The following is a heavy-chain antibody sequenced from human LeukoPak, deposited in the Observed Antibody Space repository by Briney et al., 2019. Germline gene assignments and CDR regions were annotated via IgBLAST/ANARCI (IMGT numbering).Heavy chain of an antibody. V-gene: IGHV4-4*02. D-gene: IGHD2-2*01. CDR3: ARDSTSPRGAFDI. CDR2: IYHSGST. J-gene: IGHJ3*02. CDR1: GGSISSSNW. Sequence: ASETLSLTCAVSGGSISSSNWWSWVRQPPGKGLEWIGEIYHSGSTNYNPSLKSRVTISVDESKNQFSLKLSSVTAADTAVYYCARDSTSPRGAFDIWGQGTMVTVSS.